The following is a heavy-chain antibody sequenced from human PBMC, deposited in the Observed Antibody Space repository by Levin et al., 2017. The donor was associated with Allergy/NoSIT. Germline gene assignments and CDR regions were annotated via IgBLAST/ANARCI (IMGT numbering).Heavy chain of an antibody. CDR2: IKSKTDGGTT. J-gene: IGHJ5*02. V-gene: IGHV3-15*01. D-gene: IGHD3-16*01. CDR3: TTARGAGDFDP. Sequence: GGSLRLSCAASAFTFSNAWMSWVRQAPGKGLEWVGRIKSKTDGGTTDYAAPVKGRFTISRDDSKNTLYLQMNSLKTEDTAVYYCTTARGAGDFDPWGQGTLVTVSS. CDR1: AFTFSNAW.